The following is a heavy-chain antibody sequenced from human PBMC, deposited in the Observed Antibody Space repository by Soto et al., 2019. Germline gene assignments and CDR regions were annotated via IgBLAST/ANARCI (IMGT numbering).Heavy chain of an antibody. CDR1: GYTFSNYA. D-gene: IGHD6-13*01. Sequence: ASVKVSCKASGYTFSNYAMHRVRQAPGQRLEWMGWINAGNGNTKYSQKFQGRVTITRETSASTAYMELSSLRSEETAVYYCARMIAAAGSGRDVWGQGTTVTVSS. V-gene: IGHV1-3*01. J-gene: IGHJ6*02. CDR2: INAGNGNT. CDR3: ARMIAAAGSGRDV.